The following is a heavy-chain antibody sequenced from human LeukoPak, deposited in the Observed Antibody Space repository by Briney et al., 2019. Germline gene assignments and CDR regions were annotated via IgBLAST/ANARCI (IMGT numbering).Heavy chain of an antibody. CDR3: AQIEDYGDYYLDY. CDR2: IYYSGST. D-gene: IGHD4-17*01. V-gene: IGHV4-59*01. CDR1: GGSISSYY. Sequence: SETLSLTCTVSGGSISSYYWSWIRQPPGKGLEWIGYIYYSGSTNYNPSLKSRVTISVDTSKNQFSLKLSSVTAADTAVYYCAQIEDYGDYYLDYWGQGTLVTVSS. J-gene: IGHJ4*02.